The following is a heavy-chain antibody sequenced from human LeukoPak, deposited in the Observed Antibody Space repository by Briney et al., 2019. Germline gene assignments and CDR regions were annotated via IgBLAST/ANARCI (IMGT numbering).Heavy chain of an antibody. CDR3: AGSSGTGTFSY. V-gene: IGHV4-39*02. CDR1: GDSISRSTYY. CDR2: VYYGRSP. D-gene: IGHD6-25*01. Sequence: SETLSLTCTVSGDSISRSTYYWAWIRQPPGKGLEWIGSVYYGRSPYFNPSLESRATISVDTSKDHFSLKMSSVTAADTAVYYCAGSSGTGTFSYWGQGTLVTVSS. J-gene: IGHJ4*02.